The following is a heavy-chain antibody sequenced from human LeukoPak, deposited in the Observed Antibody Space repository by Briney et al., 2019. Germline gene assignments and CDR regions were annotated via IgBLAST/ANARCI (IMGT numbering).Heavy chain of an antibody. J-gene: IGHJ5*02. V-gene: IGHV3-23*01. D-gene: IGHD2-2*01. CDR1: GFTFSSYA. CDR2: ISGIGGST. CDR3: AKVKYQLPTDP. Sequence: GGSLRLSCAASGFTFSSYAMSWVRQAPVKGLEWVSAISGIGGSTYYADSVKGRFTISRDNSKNTLYLQMNSLRAEDTAVYYCAKVKYQLPTDPWGQGTLVTVSS.